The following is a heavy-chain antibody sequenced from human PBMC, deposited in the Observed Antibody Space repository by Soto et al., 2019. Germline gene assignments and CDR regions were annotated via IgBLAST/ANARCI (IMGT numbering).Heavy chain of an antibody. D-gene: IGHD3-10*01. V-gene: IGHV1-3*01. Sequence: QVPLVQSWAEVRKPGASVKVSCKASGYTFTSYAMHWVRQAPGQRLEWMGWINAGNGNTKYSQKFQGRVTITRDTSASTAYMELSSLRPEDTAVYYCARVALRITMVRGVMDGMDVWGQGTTVTVSS. CDR2: INAGNGNT. J-gene: IGHJ6*02. CDR1: GYTFTSYA. CDR3: ARVALRITMVRGVMDGMDV.